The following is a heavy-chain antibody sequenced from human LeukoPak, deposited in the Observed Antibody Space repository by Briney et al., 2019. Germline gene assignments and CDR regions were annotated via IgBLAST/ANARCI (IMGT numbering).Heavy chain of an antibody. J-gene: IGHJ5*02. CDR2: ISVSGGSP. Sequence: PGGSLRLSCAASGFTFSSYAMMWVRQAPGKRLDWVSTISVSGGSPNYADSVKGRFTISRDNSKNTLFLQTNSLRAEDTALYYCAKGLREYDFWSGYATWGRGTLVTVSS. D-gene: IGHD3-3*01. CDR3: AKGLREYDFWSGYAT. V-gene: IGHV3-23*01. CDR1: GFTFSSYA.